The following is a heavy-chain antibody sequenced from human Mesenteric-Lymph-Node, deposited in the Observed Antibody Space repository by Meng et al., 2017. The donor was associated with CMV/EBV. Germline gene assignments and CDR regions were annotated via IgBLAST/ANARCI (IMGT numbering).Heavy chain of an antibody. Sequence: GESLKISCAASGFTFSSHWMHWVRQAPGKGLVWVSRIDNDGGSTTYADSVKGRFTISRDNAKNTLYLQMNTLRAEDTAVYYCAKREVSGDCTNGVCSGAFDIWGQGTMVTVSS. CDR1: GFTFSSHW. CDR2: IDNDGGST. J-gene: IGHJ3*02. D-gene: IGHD2-8*01. V-gene: IGHV3-74*03. CDR3: AKREVSGDCTNGVCSGAFDI.